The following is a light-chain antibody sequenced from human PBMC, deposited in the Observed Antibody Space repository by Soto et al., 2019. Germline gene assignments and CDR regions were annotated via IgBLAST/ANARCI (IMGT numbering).Light chain of an antibody. J-gene: IGKJ1*01. Sequence: DIVLTQTPLSLVVTLGQPASISCKSSQSLAFRDGNIYLNWLQQRPGQPPRLLIYKTSNRFSGVPDRFSGSGAGTEFTLKLSKVEAEDVGVYYCAEAALLPHAFGQGTKVEIK. CDR3: AEAALLPHA. CDR1: QSLAFRDGNIY. V-gene: IGKV2-24*01. CDR2: KTS.